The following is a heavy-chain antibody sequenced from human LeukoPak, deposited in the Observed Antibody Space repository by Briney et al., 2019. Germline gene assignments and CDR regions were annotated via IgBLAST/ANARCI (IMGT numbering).Heavy chain of an antibody. V-gene: IGHV3-21*01. CDR1: GFTFSSYS. Sequence: GGSLRLSCAASGFTFSSYSMNWVRQAPGKGLEWVSSISSSSSYIYYADSVKGRFTISRDNAKNSLYLQMNSLRAEDTAVYYCASAPAAFLFDPWGQGTLVTASS. CDR3: ASAPAAFLFDP. CDR2: ISSSSSYI. J-gene: IGHJ5*02. D-gene: IGHD2-2*01.